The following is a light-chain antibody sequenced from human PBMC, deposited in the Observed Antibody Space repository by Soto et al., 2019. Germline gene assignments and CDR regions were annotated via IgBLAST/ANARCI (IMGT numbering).Light chain of an antibody. V-gene: IGKV1-39*01. J-gene: IGKJ1*01. Sequence: DIQMTQSPSSLSASVGDRVTITCRASQSIRSYLNWYQQRPGKAPKLLIYAASRLQIGVPSRFSGSGSGTDFTLTISSLQPEDSATYYCQLTYTPPRTFGQGTKVDIK. CDR2: AAS. CDR3: QLTYTPPRT. CDR1: QSIRSY.